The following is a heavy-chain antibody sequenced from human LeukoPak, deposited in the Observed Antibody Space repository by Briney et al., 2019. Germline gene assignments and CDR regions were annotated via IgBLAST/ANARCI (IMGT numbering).Heavy chain of an antibody. Sequence: ASVKVSCKASGGTFSSYAVSWVRQAPGQGLEWMGGIIPIFGTAHYAQKFQGRVTITTDSSTSTAYMELSSLRSEDTAVYYCARGRRTTPSFDSWGQGNLVTVSS. CDR3: ARGRRTTPSFDS. J-gene: IGHJ4*02. V-gene: IGHV1-69*05. D-gene: IGHD4-11*01. CDR2: IIPIFGTA. CDR1: GGTFSSYA.